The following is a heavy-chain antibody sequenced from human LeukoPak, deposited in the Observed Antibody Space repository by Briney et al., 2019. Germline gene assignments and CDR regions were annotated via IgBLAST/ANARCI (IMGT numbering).Heavy chain of an antibody. CDR3: ASATLSSLNWFDP. Sequence: SETLSLTCTVSGGSISSRNFFWGWIRQAPGKGLDWIGSISYSGSTPYSPSLKSRLTISMDTPKNQFSLNLNSVTAADTAVYYCASATLSSLNWFDPWGQGALVTVSS. V-gene: IGHV4-39*01. J-gene: IGHJ5*02. D-gene: IGHD2-8*01. CDR1: GGSISSRNFF. CDR2: ISYSGST.